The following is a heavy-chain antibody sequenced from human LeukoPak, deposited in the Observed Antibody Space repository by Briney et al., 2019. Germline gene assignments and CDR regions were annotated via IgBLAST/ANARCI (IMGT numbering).Heavy chain of an antibody. V-gene: IGHV3-30*18. CDR3: AKDRYSTHNWFDP. J-gene: IGHJ5*02. Sequence: GGSLRLSCAASGFTFSSYGMHWVREAPGKGLEWVAIISYDGSNKYYADSVKGRFTISRDNSKSTLYLQMNSLRTGDTAVYYCAKDRYSTHNWFDPWGQGTLVTVSS. CDR1: GFTFSSYG. CDR2: ISYDGSNK. D-gene: IGHD5-12*01.